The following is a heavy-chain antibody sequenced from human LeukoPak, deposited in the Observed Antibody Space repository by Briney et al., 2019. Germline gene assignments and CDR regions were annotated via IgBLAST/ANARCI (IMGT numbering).Heavy chain of an antibody. CDR2: ISAYNGNT. J-gene: IGHJ6*03. D-gene: IGHD2-2*02. V-gene: IGHV1-18*01. CDR3: ARGIVVVPAAIIEDYMDV. Sequence: ASVKVSCKASGYTFTSYGISWVRQAPGQGLEWMGWISAYNGNTNYAQKLQGRVTMTTDTSTSTAYMEPRSLRSDDTAVYYCARGIVVVPAAIIEDYMDVWGKGTTVTVSS. CDR1: GYTFTSYG.